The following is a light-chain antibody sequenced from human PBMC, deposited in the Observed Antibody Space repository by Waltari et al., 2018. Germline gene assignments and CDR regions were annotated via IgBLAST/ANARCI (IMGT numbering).Light chain of an antibody. CDR3: QQYNNWPLT. Sequence: EIVMTQSPATLSXSPGERATLSCRASQSVSSNLAWYQQKPGQAPRLLIYGASTRATGIPARFSGSGSGTEFTLTISSMQSEDFXVYYCQQYNNWPLTFGXGTKVEIK. CDR2: GAS. J-gene: IGKJ4*01. V-gene: IGKV3-15*01. CDR1: QSVSSN.